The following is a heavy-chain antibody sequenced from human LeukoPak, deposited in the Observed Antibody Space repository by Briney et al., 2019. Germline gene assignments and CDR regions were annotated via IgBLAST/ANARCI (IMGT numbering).Heavy chain of an antibody. J-gene: IGHJ4*02. CDR2: IYYSGST. CDR1: GAPISSSY. V-gene: IGHV4-59*01. CDR3: ARGYFDSSGYSNPFDL. D-gene: IGHD3-22*01. Sequence: SETLSLTCTVSGAPISSSYWSWIRQSPGKGLEWIGYIYYSGSTNYNPSLKSRVTMSIDTSKNQFSLRLSSVTAADTAVYYCARGYFDSSGYSNPFDLWGQGALVTVSS.